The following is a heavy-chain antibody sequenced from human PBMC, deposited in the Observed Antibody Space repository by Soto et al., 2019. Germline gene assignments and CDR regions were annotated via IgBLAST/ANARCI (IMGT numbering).Heavy chain of an antibody. CDR3: AKASRGYSYGNYYYYVMDV. CDR1: GYTFTGYY. Sequence: VASVKVSCKASGYTFTGYYMHWVRQAPGQGLEWMGWINPNSGSTYYADSVKGRFTISRDNSKNTLYLQMNSLRAEDTAVYYCAKASRGYSYGNYYYYVMDVWGQGTMVTVSS. D-gene: IGHD5-18*01. CDR2: INPNSGST. V-gene: IGHV1-2*02. J-gene: IGHJ6*02.